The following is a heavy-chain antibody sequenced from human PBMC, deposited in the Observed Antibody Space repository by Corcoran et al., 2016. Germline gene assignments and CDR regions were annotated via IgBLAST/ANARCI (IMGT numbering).Heavy chain of an antibody. Sequence: EVQLVESGGGLIQPGGSLRLSRAASGFTVTSNYMTWVRQAPGKGLEWVSAIYSDSSTHYADSVKGRFTISRDNSKNTLDLQMNSLRAEDTAVYYCASYYDNSGYHDYWGQGTLVTVSS. CDR1: GFTVTSNY. J-gene: IGHJ4*02. CDR2: IYSDSST. CDR3: ASYYDNSGYHDY. V-gene: IGHV3-53*01. D-gene: IGHD3-22*01.